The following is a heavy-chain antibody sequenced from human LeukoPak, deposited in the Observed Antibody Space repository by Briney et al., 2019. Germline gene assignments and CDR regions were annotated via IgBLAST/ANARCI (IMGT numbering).Heavy chain of an antibody. J-gene: IGHJ4*02. D-gene: IGHD3-3*01. CDR1: GGSISSYY. CDR2: IYTSGST. CDR3: AREDQARITIFGVVFGLGVY. V-gene: IGHV4-4*07. Sequence: SETLSLTCTVSGGSISSYYWGWIRQPAGKGLEWIGRIYTSGSTNYNPSLKSRVTMSVDTSKNQFSLKLSSVTAADTAVYYCAREDQARITIFGVVFGLGVYWGQGTLVTVSS.